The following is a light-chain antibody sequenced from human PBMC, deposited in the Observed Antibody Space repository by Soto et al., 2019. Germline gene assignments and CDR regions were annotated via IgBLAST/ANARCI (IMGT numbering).Light chain of an antibody. Sequence: QSVLTQPPSASGTPGQRVTISCSGSSSNIGSNTVNWYKQLPGTAPKLLIYSNNQRPSGVPDRFSGSKSGTSASLAISGLQSEDEADYYCAAWDDSLNGPYVVFGGGTKLTV. CDR3: AAWDDSLNGPYVV. CDR2: SNN. V-gene: IGLV1-44*01. CDR1: SSNIGSNT. J-gene: IGLJ2*01.